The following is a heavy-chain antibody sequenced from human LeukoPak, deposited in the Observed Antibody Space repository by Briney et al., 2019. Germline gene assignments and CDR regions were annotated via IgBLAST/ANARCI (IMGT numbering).Heavy chain of an antibody. Sequence: GGSLRLSCAASGFPFSNAWMSWVRQAPGKGLEWVGRIKSKTDGGTTDYAAPVKGRFTISRDDSKNTLYLQMNILKTEDTAVYYCTTDVEGTMVRGVRGFDYWGQGTLVTVSS. CDR3: TTDVEGTMVRGVRGFDY. J-gene: IGHJ4*02. D-gene: IGHD3-10*01. CDR2: IKSKTDGGTT. V-gene: IGHV3-15*01. CDR1: GFPFSNAW.